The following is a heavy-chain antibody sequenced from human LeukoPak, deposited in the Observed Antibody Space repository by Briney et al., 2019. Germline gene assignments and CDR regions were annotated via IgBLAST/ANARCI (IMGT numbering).Heavy chain of an antibody. Sequence: PWGSLRLSCAASGFTFSDYYMSWIRQAPGKGLEWVSYISSSGSTIYYADSVKGRFTISRDNAKNSLYLQINSLRAEDTAVYYCAKDGPPDCSSTSCLCYFDYWGQGTLVTVSS. CDR2: ISSSGSTI. D-gene: IGHD2-2*01. V-gene: IGHV3-11*01. J-gene: IGHJ4*02. CDR1: GFTFSDYY. CDR3: AKDGPPDCSSTSCLCYFDY.